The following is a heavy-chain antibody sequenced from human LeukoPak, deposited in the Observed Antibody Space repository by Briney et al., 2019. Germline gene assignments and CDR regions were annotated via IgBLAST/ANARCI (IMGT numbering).Heavy chain of an antibody. D-gene: IGHD6-19*01. CDR1: GYTFTGYY. Sequence: ASVKVSCKASGYTFTGYYIHWVRQAPGQGLEWMGWINPNSGGTNYAQKFQGRVTMTTDTSTSTAYMELRSLRSDDTAVYYCARSKAAVGWYVDMDVWGTGTTVTVSS. J-gene: IGHJ6*04. CDR2: INPNSGGT. CDR3: ARSKAAVGWYVDMDV. V-gene: IGHV1-2*02.